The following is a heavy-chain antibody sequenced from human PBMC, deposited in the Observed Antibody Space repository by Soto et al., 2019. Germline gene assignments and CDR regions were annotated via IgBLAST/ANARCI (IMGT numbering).Heavy chain of an antibody. D-gene: IGHD1-26*01. J-gene: IGHJ6*03. CDR2: ITGSGDSA. Sequence: EVQLLESGGGLVQPGGSLRLSCAASGFTFNNYAISWVRQAPGKGLEWVSTITGSGDSAYYADSVKGRFIISRDNSKNTLYMQMHSLGAEDSAIYYCAKGRGTNYYYHMDLWGGGTTVTVSS. CDR3: AKGRGTNYYYHMDL. V-gene: IGHV3-23*01. CDR1: GFTFNNYA.